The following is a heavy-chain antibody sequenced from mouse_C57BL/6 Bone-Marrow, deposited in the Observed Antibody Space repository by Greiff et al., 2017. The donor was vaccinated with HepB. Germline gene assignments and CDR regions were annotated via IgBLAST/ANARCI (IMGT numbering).Heavy chain of an antibody. Sequence: VQLQQPGTELVKPGASVKLSCKASGYTFTSYWMHWVKQRPGQGLEWIGAIYPGNSDTSYNQKFKGKAKMTAVTSASTAYMVLSSLTNEDSAVYYCTSRWYYAAMDYWGQGTSVTVSS. V-gene: IGHV1-5*01. CDR2: IYPGNSDT. J-gene: IGHJ4*01. CDR3: TSRWYYAAMDY. D-gene: IGHD1-1*01. CDR1: GYTFTSYW.